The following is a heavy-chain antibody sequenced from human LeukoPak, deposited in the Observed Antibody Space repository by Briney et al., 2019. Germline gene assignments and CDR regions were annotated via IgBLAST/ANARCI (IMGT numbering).Heavy chain of an antibody. V-gene: IGHV3-30*18. Sequence: GRSLRLSCAASGFTFSSYGMHWVRQAPGKGLEWVAVISYDGSNKYYADSVKGRFTISRDNSKNTLYLQMNSLRGEDTAVYYCAKDGLAGSEYYFDYWGQGTLVTVSS. CDR3: AKDGLAGSEYYFDY. CDR2: ISYDGSNK. CDR1: GFTFSSYG. D-gene: IGHD6-6*01. J-gene: IGHJ4*02.